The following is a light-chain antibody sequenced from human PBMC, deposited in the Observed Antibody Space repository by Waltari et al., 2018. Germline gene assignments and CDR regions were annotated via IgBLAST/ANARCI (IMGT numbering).Light chain of an antibody. J-gene: IGKJ2*01. CDR1: QSLLHSNGYNY. V-gene: IGKV2-28*01. CDR3: MQALQTPYT. CDR2: LGS. Sequence: DIVMSQSPLSLPVTPGEPASISCRSSQSLLHSNGYNYLDWYLQKPGQSPQLLIYLGSNQASGVPDRFSVSGSGTDFTLKISRVEAEDVGIYYCMQALQTPYTFGQGTKLET.